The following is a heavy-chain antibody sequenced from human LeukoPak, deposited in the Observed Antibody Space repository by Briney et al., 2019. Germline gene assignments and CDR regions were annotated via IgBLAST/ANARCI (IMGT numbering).Heavy chain of an antibody. CDR2: INPNSGGT. CDR3: ARDHRKGATTWYYFDY. V-gene: IGHV1-2*02. CDR1: GYTYTGYY. J-gene: IGHJ4*02. D-gene: IGHD1-26*01. Sequence: ASVKVSCKASGYTYTGYYMHWVRQAPGQGLEWMGWINPNSGGTNYAQKFQARVTMTRDTSISTAYMELSRLRSDDTAVYYCARDHRKGATTWYYFDYWGQGTLVTVSS.